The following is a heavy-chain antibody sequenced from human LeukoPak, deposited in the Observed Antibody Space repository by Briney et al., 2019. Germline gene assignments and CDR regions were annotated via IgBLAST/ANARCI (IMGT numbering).Heavy chain of an antibody. V-gene: IGHV4-31*03. CDR3: ARAGSGTWYYFDY. J-gene: IGHJ4*02. CDR1: GGSISSGGYY. D-gene: IGHD6-13*01. Sequence: PSETLSLTCTVSGGSISSGGYYWSWIRQHPGKGLEWIGYIYYSGSTYYNPSLKSRVTISVDTSKNQFSLKLSSVTAADTAVYYCARAGSGTWYYFDYWGQGAPVTVSS. CDR2: IYYSGST.